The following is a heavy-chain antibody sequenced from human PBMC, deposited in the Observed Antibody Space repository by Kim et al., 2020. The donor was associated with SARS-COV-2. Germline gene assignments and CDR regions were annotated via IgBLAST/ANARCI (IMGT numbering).Heavy chain of an antibody. Sequence: YPGSVKGRFTISRENAKNSLYLQMNSLRAGDTAVYYCARQSGSYYDAFDIWGQGTMVTVSS. D-gene: IGHD1-26*01. V-gene: IGHV3-13*01. J-gene: IGHJ3*02. CDR3: ARQSGSYYDAFDI.